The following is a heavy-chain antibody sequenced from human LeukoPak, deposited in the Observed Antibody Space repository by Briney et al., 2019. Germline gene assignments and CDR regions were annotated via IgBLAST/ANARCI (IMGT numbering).Heavy chain of an antibody. CDR1: GGSISSYY. CDR3: ARAPPVLGGIPDY. V-gene: IGHV4-59*01. D-gene: IGHD4-23*01. CDR2: IFYSGST. Sequence: SVTLSLTCSVSGGSISSYYWGWIRQPPGEGLEWIGYIFYSGSTKYNPSLESRVTISVDTSNNQFSLKLRSVTAADTAVYYCARAPPVLGGIPDYWGQGTLVTVSS. J-gene: IGHJ4*02.